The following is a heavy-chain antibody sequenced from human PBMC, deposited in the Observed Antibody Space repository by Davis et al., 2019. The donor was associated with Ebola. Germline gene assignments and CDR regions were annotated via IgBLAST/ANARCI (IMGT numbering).Heavy chain of an antibody. CDR2: IHYLGNT. D-gene: IGHD5-12*01. CDR3: ARDLVATAGDWFDP. J-gene: IGHJ5*02. CDR1: GDSISTSY. Sequence: SETLSLTCTLSGDSISTSYWSWIRQPPGKGLEWIGNIHYLGNTNYNPSLKSRVTISVDTSKNQFSLKLSSVTAADTAVYYCARDLVATAGDWFDPWGQGTLVTVSS. V-gene: IGHV4-59*01.